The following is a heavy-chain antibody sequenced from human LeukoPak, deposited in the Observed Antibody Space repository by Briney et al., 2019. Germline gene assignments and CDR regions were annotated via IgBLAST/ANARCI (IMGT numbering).Heavy chain of an antibody. CDR2: VKPNSGDS. Sequence: ASVRVPCKASGYTFTDYHMHWVRQAPGQGLEWMGLVKPNSGDSDFVQKFRGRVTVTTDVSTTTIHMELSNLRSDDTAVYYCARDRGVPGPGNALDIWGQGTVVTVSS. CDR1: GYTFTDYH. J-gene: IGHJ3*02. CDR3: ARDRGVPGPGNALDI. V-gene: IGHV1-2*06. D-gene: IGHD2-8*01.